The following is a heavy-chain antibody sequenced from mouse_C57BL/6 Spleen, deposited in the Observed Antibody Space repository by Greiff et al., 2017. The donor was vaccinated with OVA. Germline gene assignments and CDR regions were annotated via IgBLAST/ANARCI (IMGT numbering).Heavy chain of an antibody. D-gene: IGHD4-1*01. Sequence: QVQLQQPGTELVKPGASVKLSCKASGYTFTSYWMHWVKQRPGQGLEWIGNINPSNGGTNYNEKFKSKATLTVDKSSSTAYMQLSILTSEDSAVYNCAREVGRSYFDYGGKGTTLTVSS. J-gene: IGHJ2*01. CDR1: GYTFTSYW. CDR2: INPSNGGT. V-gene: IGHV1-53*01. CDR3: AREVGRSYFDY.